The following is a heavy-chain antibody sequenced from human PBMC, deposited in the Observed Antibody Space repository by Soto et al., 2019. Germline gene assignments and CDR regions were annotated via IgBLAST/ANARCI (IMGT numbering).Heavy chain of an antibody. Sequence: PGGSRRLSWAASGFTFSTYLMHWVRQAPGKGLVWVSRIKSDGSSTSYADSVKGRFTISRDNAKNTLYLQMNSLRVEDTAVYYCARSDWFDPWGQGTLVTVSS. CDR3: ARSDWFDP. J-gene: IGHJ5*02. V-gene: IGHV3-74*01. CDR2: IKSDGSST. CDR1: GFTFSTYL.